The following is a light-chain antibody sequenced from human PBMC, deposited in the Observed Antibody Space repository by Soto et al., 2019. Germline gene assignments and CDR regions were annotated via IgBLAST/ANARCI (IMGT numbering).Light chain of an antibody. CDR3: QQYVSSPFT. CDR1: QSVSSSY. V-gene: IGKV3-20*01. Sequence: EIVLTQSPGTLSLSPGERAILSCRASQSVSSSYLAWYQQKPGQAPRLLIYGASSRATGIPDRFSGSGSGTDFTLTISRLEPEDFAVYYCQQYVSSPFTFGPGTKVDIK. CDR2: GAS. J-gene: IGKJ3*01.